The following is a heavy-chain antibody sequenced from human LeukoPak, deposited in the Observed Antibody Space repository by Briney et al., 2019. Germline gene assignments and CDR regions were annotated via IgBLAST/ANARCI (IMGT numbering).Heavy chain of an antibody. V-gene: IGHV4-34*01. J-gene: IGHJ3*02. Sequence: PSETLSLTCAVYGGSFSGYYWSWIRQPPGKGLEWIGEINHSGSTNYNPSLKSRVTISVDTSKNQFSLKLSSVTAADTAVYYCASLVGAVAGTGATFDIWGQGTMVTVSS. D-gene: IGHD6-19*01. CDR2: INHSGST. CDR3: ASLVGAVAGTGATFDI. CDR1: GGSFSGYY.